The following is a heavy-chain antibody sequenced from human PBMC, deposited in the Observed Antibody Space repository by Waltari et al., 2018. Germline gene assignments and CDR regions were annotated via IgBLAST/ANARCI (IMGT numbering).Heavy chain of an antibody. Sequence: EVQLVESGGGLVKPGGSLRLSCAASGFTFSSYCMNWVRQAPGKGLEWVSSISSSSSYIYYADSVKGRFTISRDNAKNSLYLQMNSLRAEDTAVYYCAREVVQGVIITSYYYYGMDVWGQGP. CDR1: GFTFSSYC. V-gene: IGHV3-21*01. CDR3: AREVVQGVIITSYYYYGMDV. CDR2: ISSSSSYI. J-gene: IGHJ6*02. D-gene: IGHD3-10*01.